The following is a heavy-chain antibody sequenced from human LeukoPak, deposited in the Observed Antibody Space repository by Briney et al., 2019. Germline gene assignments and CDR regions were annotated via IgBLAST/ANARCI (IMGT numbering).Heavy chain of an antibody. CDR2: ISPDGKDT. CDR3: ATYNWEYEADY. Sequence: GGSLRLSCAASGFTFSNYWIYWVRQVPGKGLVWVSRISPDGKDTSHADSVKGRFTISRHNAKNTLYLHMNSLRAEDTAVYYCATYNWEYEADYWGQGTLVTVSS. J-gene: IGHJ4*02. V-gene: IGHV3-74*01. CDR1: GFTFSNYW. D-gene: IGHD1-20*01.